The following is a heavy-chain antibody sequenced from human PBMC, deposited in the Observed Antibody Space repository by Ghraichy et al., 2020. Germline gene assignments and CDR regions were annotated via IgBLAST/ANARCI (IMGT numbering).Heavy chain of an antibody. CDR3: ARGLWFDSDGSDTH. CDR1: GFTFSTYS. Sequence: GGSLRLACAASGFTFSTYSMNWVRQAPGKGLEWVSSIDASSGYIYYADSVKGRFTLSRDNAKNSLFLQMNSLRAEDTAVYYCARGLWFDSDGSDTHWGQGTLVTVSS. V-gene: IGHV3-21*01. J-gene: IGHJ4*02. D-gene: IGHD3-9*01. CDR2: IDASSGYI.